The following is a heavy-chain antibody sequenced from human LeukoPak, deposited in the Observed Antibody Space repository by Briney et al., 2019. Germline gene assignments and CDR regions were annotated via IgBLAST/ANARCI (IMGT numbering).Heavy chain of an antibody. CDR1: GFTVSSNY. Sequence: GGSLGLSYAASGFTVSSNYMSWVRQAPGKGLEWVSVIYSGGSTYSADSVKGRFTISRDNSKNTLYLQMNSLRAEDTAVYYCARDSNYDTSGHYYWGQGTLVTVSS. J-gene: IGHJ4*02. V-gene: IGHV3-53*01. D-gene: IGHD3-22*01. CDR2: IYSGGST. CDR3: ARDSNYDTSGHYY.